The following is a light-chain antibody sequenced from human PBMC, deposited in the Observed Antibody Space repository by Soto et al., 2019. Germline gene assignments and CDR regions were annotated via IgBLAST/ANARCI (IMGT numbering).Light chain of an antibody. CDR2: GVS. CDR1: SSDVGGYHY. V-gene: IGLV2-14*01. J-gene: IGLJ3*02. Sequence: QSALTQPASVSGSPGQSITISCSGTSSDVGGYHYVSWYQQHPGKAPKLMIYGVSNRPSGVSNRFSGSKSGNTASLTISGLQAEEEDDYYCSSYTSNSTLVFGGGTKLTVL. CDR3: SSYTSNSTLV.